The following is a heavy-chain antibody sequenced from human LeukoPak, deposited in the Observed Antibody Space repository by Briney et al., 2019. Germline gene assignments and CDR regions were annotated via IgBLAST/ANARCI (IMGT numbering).Heavy chain of an antibody. J-gene: IGHJ4*02. Sequence: GESLRISCQGSGYSFTTYWITWVRQMPGKGLEWMGRIDPTDSYTNYSPSFQGHVTISADKSISTAYLQWSSLKASDTAMYYCVRQVYKHRIDYWGQGTLVTVSS. CDR3: VRQVYKHRIDY. CDR1: GYSFTTYW. V-gene: IGHV5-10-1*01. D-gene: IGHD1-14*01. CDR2: IDPTDSYT.